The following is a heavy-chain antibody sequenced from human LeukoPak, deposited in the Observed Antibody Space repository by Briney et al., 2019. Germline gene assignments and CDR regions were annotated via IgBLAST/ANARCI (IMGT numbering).Heavy chain of an antibody. Sequence: PSDTLSLTCTVSGGSISSYYWSWIRQPPGKGLEWIRYIYYSGSTNYNPSLKSRVTISVDTSKNQFSLKLSSVTAADTAVYYCARHKEVEWSRIWYYYYGMDVWGQGTTVTVSS. CDR1: GGSISSYY. CDR3: ARHKEVEWSRIWYYYYGMDV. D-gene: IGHD3-3*01. J-gene: IGHJ6*02. V-gene: IGHV4-59*08. CDR2: IYYSGST.